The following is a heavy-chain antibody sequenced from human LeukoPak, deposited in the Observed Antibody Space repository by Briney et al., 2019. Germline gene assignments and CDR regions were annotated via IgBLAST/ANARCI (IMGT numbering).Heavy chain of an antibody. D-gene: IGHD4-17*01. CDR1: GFTFSSYE. Sequence: QPGGSLRLSCAASGFTFSSYEMNWVRQAPGKGLEWVSYISSSGSTIYYADSVKGRFTISRDNAKNSLYLQMNSLRAEDTAVYYCARDRYGDYDNWGQGTLVTVSS. CDR2: ISSSGSTI. J-gene: IGHJ4*02. CDR3: ARDRYGDYDN. V-gene: IGHV3-48*03.